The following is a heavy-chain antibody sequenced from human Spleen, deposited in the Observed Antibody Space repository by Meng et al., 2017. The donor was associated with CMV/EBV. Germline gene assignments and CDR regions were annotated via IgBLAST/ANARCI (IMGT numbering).Heavy chain of an antibody. CDR2: IYSGGST. J-gene: IGHJ4*02. Sequence: GESLKISCAVSGFTVSDNYMSWVRQAPGKGLEWVSVIYSGGSTYYADSVKGRFTISRDNAKNTLYLQMNSLRAEDTAVYYCAREATAMARYNDYWGQGTLVTVSS. D-gene: IGHD5-18*01. CDR3: AREATAMARYNDY. V-gene: IGHV3-66*01. CDR1: GFTVSDNY.